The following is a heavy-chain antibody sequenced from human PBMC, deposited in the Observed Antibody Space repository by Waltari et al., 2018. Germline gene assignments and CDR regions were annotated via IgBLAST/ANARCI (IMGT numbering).Heavy chain of an antibody. CDR3: ARVRITSGYYYPFEY. J-gene: IGHJ4*02. CDR1: LYIFTSYY. Sequence: SFNFSFNSSLYIFTSYYIHWWRQSPGQGLEWMGWINPNSGGTNYAQKFQGRVTMTRDTSITTDYMELGSLRSDDTAVYYCARVRITSGYYYPFEYWGQGTLVTVSS. V-gene: IGHV1-2*02. CDR2: INPNSGGT. D-gene: IGHD3-22*01.